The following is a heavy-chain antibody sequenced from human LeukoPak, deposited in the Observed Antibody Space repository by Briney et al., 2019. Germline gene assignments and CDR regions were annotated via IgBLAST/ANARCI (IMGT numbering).Heavy chain of an antibody. CDR2: INSDGSST. Sequence: GGSLRLSCEASGFTFSSYWMHWVRQAPGKGLVWVSRINSDGSSTSYADSVKGRFTISRDNAKNTLYLQMNSLRAEDTAVYYCARVGPGGVTRDWYFDLWGRGTLVTVSS. J-gene: IGHJ2*01. D-gene: IGHD7-27*01. V-gene: IGHV3-74*01. CDR1: GFTFSSYW. CDR3: ARVGPGGVTRDWYFDL.